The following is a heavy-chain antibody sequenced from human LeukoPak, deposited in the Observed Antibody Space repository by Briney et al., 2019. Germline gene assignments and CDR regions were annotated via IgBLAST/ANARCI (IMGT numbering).Heavy chain of an antibody. CDR1: GFRFANYA. Sequence: GGSLRLFCAASGFRFANYAMHWVRQAPGKGLEWVSLISYDGATQFYADSMKGRFTVSRDNSNNTLYLQLSGLTTEDTAVYFCARTSGREKNFDSWGQGTLVTVSP. J-gene: IGHJ4*02. V-gene: IGHV3-30-3*01. D-gene: IGHD1-26*01. CDR2: ISYDGATQ. CDR3: ARTSGREKNFDS.